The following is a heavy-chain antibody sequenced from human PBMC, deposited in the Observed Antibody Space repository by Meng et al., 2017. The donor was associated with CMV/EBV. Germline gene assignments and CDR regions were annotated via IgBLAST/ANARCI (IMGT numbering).Heavy chain of an antibody. D-gene: IGHD3-3*02. CDR3: ARGTIFGVVWIGYFDY. CDR1: GGSFSGYY. J-gene: IGHJ4*02. V-gene: IGHV4-34*01. Sequence: PLQQGGAGLLKPSGTLSRTCAGYGGSFSGYYWRWIRQPPGKGLEWIGEINHSGSTNYNPSLKSRVTISVDTSKNQFSLKLSSVTAADTAVYYCARGTIFGVVWIGYFDYWGQGTLVTVSS. CDR2: INHSGST.